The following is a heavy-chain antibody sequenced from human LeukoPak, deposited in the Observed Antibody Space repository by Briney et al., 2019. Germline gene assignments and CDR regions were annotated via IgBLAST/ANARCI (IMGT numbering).Heavy chain of an antibody. CDR1: GGSISTYY. D-gene: IGHD3-16*02. CDR2: INHSGST. Sequence: SETLSLTCTVSGGSISTYYWSWIRQPPGKGLEWIGEINHSGSTNYNPSLKSRVTISVDTSKNQFSLKLSSVTAADTAVYYCATNYVWGSYRLDAFDIWGQGTMVTVSS. J-gene: IGHJ3*02. V-gene: IGHV4-34*01. CDR3: ATNYVWGSYRLDAFDI.